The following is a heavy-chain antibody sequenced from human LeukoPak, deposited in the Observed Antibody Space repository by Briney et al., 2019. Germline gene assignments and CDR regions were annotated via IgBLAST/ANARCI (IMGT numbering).Heavy chain of an antibody. CDR2: ISGSGGVT. J-gene: IGHJ4*02. Sequence: GGSLRLSCAASGFTFSIYAMSWVRQAPGKGLQWVSAISGSGGVTYYADSVKGRFTISRDKSKNTLYLQMNSLRAEDTAVYYCAKGTMDGGQYYYDSSGGQGTLVTVSS. CDR1: GFTFSIYA. D-gene: IGHD3-22*01. V-gene: IGHV3-23*01. CDR3: AKGTMDGGQYYYDSS.